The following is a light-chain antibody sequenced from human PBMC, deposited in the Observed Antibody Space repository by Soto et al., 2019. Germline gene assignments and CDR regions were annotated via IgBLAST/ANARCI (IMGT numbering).Light chain of an antibody. J-gene: IGKJ5*01. CDR2: GSS. CDR1: QFLSY. CDR3: QQYNDWPRT. V-gene: IGKV3-15*01. Sequence: SPGERASLSCRASQFLSYLAWYQQIPGQPPRLLIYGSSTRATGVPPRLSGSASGTEFTLTISSLQSEDFGVYYCQQYNDWPRTFGQGTRLEI.